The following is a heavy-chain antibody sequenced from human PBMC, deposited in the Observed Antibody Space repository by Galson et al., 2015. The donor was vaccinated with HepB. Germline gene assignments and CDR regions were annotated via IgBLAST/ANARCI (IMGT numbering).Heavy chain of an antibody. Sequence: SLRLSCAASGFTFSSYWMSWVRQAPGKGLEWVANIKQDGSEKYYVDSVKGRFTISRDNAKNSLYLQMNSLRAEDTAVYYCARYLSQWLVPDDDYWGQGTLVTVSS. CDR1: GFTFSSYW. CDR2: IKQDGSEK. J-gene: IGHJ4*02. CDR3: ARYLSQWLVPDDDY. V-gene: IGHV3-7*03. D-gene: IGHD6-19*01.